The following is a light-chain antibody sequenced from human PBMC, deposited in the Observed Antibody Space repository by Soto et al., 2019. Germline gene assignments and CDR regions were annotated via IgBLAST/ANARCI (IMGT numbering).Light chain of an antibody. V-gene: IGKV3-15*01. CDR1: QSVSSK. Sequence: EIVMTQSPATLSVSPGERATLSCRASQSVSSKLAWYRHKPGQAPRLLIYGAFTRATGIPARFSGTGSGTEFTLTISSLQSEDFALYYCQQYNDWPLTFGQGTKVDIK. CDR2: GAF. CDR3: QQYNDWPLT. J-gene: IGKJ1*01.